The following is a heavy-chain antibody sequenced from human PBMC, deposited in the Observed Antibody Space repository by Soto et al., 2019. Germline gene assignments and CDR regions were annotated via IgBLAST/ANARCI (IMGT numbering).Heavy chain of an antibody. CDR1: GGSISSYY. D-gene: IGHD3-10*01. CDR3: AREGRDYYGSGRPYYGMDV. Sequence: SETLSLTCTVSGGSISSYYWSWIRQPPGKGLEWIGYIYYSGSTNYNPSLKSRVTISVDTSKNQFSLKLSSVTAADTAVYYCAREGRDYYGSGRPYYGMDVWGQGTTVTLSS. V-gene: IGHV4-59*01. J-gene: IGHJ6*02. CDR2: IYYSGST.